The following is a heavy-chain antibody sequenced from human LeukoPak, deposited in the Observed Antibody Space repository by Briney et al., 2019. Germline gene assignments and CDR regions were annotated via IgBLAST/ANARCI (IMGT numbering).Heavy chain of an antibody. CDR1: GYTFTSYG. CDR2: ISAYNGNT. Sequence: GASVKVSCNASGYTFTSYGISWVRQAPGQGLEWMGWISAYNGNTNYAQKLQGRVTMTSDTSTSTAYMELRSLRSDDTAVYYCARDGIRLLWFGESYAFDIWGQGTMVTVSS. CDR3: ARDGIRLLWFGESYAFDI. V-gene: IGHV1-18*01. D-gene: IGHD3-10*01. J-gene: IGHJ3*02.